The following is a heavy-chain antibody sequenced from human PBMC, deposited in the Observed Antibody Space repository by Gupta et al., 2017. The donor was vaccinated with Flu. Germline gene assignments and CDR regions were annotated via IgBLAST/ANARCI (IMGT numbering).Heavy chain of an antibody. D-gene: IGHD2-2*01. CDR2: ST. Sequence: STYYNPSLKSRVTISVDTSKNQFSLKLSSVTAADTAVYYCARHLGVVVPAANWFDPWGQGTLVTVSS. CDR3: ARHLGVVVPAANWFDP. J-gene: IGHJ5*02. V-gene: IGHV4-39*01.